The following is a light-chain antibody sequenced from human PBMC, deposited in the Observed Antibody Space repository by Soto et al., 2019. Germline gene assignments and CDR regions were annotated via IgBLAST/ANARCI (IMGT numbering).Light chain of an antibody. Sequence: QSALTQPPSASGSPGQSVTISCTGTSSDVGGYNSVSWYQHHPGKAPQLMIYEVSKRPSGVPDRFSASKSANTASLTVSGLLAEDAAYYYCSSYAGSNNHVFGTGTKLTVL. CDR2: EVS. J-gene: IGLJ1*01. V-gene: IGLV2-8*01. CDR1: SSDVGGYNS. CDR3: SSYAGSNNHV.